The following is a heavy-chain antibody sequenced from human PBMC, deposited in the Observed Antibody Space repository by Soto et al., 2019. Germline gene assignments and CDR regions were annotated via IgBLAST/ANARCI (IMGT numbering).Heavy chain of an antibody. CDR2: IVVGSGNT. CDR1: GFTFTSSA. V-gene: IGHV1-58*01. Sequence: SVKVSCKASGFTFTSSAVHWVRQARGQRLEWIGWIVVGSGNTNYAQKFQERVTITRDMSTSTAYMELSSLRSEDTAVYYCAALPLPWRSSNIVGSDYYYGMDVWG. D-gene: IGHD6-13*01. CDR3: AALPLPWRSSNIVGSDYYYGMDV. J-gene: IGHJ6*02.